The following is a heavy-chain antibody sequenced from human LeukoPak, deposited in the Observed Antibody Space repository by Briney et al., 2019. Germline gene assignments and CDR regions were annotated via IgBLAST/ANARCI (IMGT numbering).Heavy chain of an antibody. CDR1: GFTFDDYA. Sequence: GGSLRLSCAASGFTFDDYAMHWVRHAPGKGLEWVSLIGGDGGSTYYADSVKGRFTISRDNSKNSLYLQMTSLRTEDTALYYCEKDSQSTDMVRGPMGGYWGQGTLVTVSS. CDR2: IGGDGGST. CDR3: EKDSQSTDMVRGPMGGY. V-gene: IGHV3-43*02. D-gene: IGHD3-10*01. J-gene: IGHJ4*02.